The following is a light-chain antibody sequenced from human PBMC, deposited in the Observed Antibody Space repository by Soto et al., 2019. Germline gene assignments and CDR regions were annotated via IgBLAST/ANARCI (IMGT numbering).Light chain of an antibody. Sequence: AIRMTLSPSSFSASPGDRVTLTCRARQGISSYLAWYQQKPGKAPKLLIYAASTLQSGVPSRFSGSGSGTEFTLAISSLQPEDFATYYCQQLNGYPITFGQGTRLEIK. CDR2: AAS. V-gene: IGKV1-8*01. CDR1: QGISSY. J-gene: IGKJ5*01. CDR3: QQLNGYPIT.